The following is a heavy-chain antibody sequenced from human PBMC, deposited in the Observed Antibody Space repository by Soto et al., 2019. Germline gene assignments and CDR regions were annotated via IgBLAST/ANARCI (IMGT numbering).Heavy chain of an antibody. CDR3: ARAKSFVLVPAAILQSKNWFDP. CDR1: GGSISSYY. Sequence: PSETLSLTCTVSGGSISSYYWSWIRQPPGKGLEWIGYIYYSGSTNYNPSLKSRVTISVDTSKNQFSLKLSSVTAADTAVYYCARAKSFVLVPAAILQSKNWFDPWGQGTLVTVSS. V-gene: IGHV4-59*01. CDR2: IYYSGST. J-gene: IGHJ5*02. D-gene: IGHD2-2*01.